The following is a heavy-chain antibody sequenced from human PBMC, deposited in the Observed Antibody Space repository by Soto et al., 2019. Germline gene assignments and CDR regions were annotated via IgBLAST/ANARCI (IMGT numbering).Heavy chain of an antibody. CDR3: ARIRLGAIRLGELSPFDY. CDR1: GFTFSTYA. D-gene: IGHD3-16*02. J-gene: IGHJ4*02. V-gene: IGHV3-23*01. Sequence: GGSLRLSCAASGFTFSTYAMSWVRQAPGKGLEWVSGISGSGGATYYADSVKGRFTISRDNSMNTLYLQMNNLRADDTAVYYCARIRLGAIRLGELSPFDYWGQRTLVTVSS. CDR2: ISGSGGAT.